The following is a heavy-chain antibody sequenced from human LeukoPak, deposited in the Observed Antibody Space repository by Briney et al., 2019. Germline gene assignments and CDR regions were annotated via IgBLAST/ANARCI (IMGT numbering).Heavy chain of an antibody. CDR1: GFTFSSYG. Sequence: GGSLRLSCAASGFTFSSYGMSWVRQAPGKGLEWVSAISGSGGSTYYADSVKGRFTISRDNSKNTLYLQMNSLRAEDTAVYYCASRMARGYYYYMDVWGKGTTVTISS. CDR2: ISGSGGST. J-gene: IGHJ6*03. CDR3: ASRMARGYYYYMDV. V-gene: IGHV3-23*01. D-gene: IGHD3-10*01.